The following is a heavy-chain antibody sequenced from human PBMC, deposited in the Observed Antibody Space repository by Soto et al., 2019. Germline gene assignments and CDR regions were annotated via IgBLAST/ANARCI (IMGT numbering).Heavy chain of an antibody. CDR3: ARDTNSLDL. V-gene: IGHV4-38-2*02. CDR1: SYSISSGFF. J-gene: IGHJ5*02. CDR2: IYHTGDT. Sequence: SETLSLPXVVSSYSISSGFFWAWIRQPPGKGLEWVGSIYHTGDTHYNPSLRSQVSMSVDTSKNHFSLRLTYLTAADTAVYFCARDTNSLDLWGQGILVTVS. D-gene: IGHD2-8*01.